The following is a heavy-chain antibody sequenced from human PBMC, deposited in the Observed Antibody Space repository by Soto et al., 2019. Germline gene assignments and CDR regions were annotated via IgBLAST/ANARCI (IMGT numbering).Heavy chain of an antibody. J-gene: IGHJ4*02. V-gene: IGHV4-59*08. CDR1: GGTISSWY. D-gene: IGHD1-26*01. CDR3: ARRYGSAIDY. Sequence: QVQLQESGPGLVKPSETLSLTCTVSGGTISSWYWSWIRQPPGKGLEWIGHIYYSGSTNCNPSLKSRVTISVDTSKNQFSLKLSSVTAADTAVYYCARRYGSAIDYWGQGTLVTVSS. CDR2: IYYSGST.